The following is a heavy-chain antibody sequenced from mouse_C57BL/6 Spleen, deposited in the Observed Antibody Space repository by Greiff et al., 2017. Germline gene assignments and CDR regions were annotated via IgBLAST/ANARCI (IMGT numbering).Heavy chain of an antibody. CDR1: GYTFTSYW. Sequence: VQLQQPGAELVRPGSSVKLSCKASGYTFTSYWMHWVKQRPIQGLEWIGNIDPSDSETHYNQKFKDKATLTVDKSSGTAYMQLSSLTSEDSAVYYCARLGLPAAYYAMDYWGQGTSVTVSS. CDR2: IDPSDSET. D-gene: IGHD3-1*01. V-gene: IGHV1-52*01. J-gene: IGHJ4*01. CDR3: ARLGLPAAYYAMDY.